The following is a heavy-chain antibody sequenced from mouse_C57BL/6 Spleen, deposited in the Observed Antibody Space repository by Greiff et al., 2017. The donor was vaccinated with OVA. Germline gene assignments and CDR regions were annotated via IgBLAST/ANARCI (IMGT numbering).Heavy chain of an antibody. J-gene: IGHJ1*03. D-gene: IGHD1-1*01. CDR2: INPGSGGT. Sequence: VKLMESGAELVRPGTSVKVSCKASGYAFTNYLIEWVKQRPGQGLEWIGVINPGSGGTNYNEKFKGKATLTADKSSSTAYMQLSSLTSEDSAVYFCARDYYGSSLYWYFDVWGTGTTVTVSS. V-gene: IGHV1-54*01. CDR1: GYAFTNYL. CDR3: ARDYYGSSLYWYFDV.